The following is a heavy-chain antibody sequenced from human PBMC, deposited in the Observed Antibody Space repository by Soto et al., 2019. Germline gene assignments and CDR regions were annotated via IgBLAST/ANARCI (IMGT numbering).Heavy chain of an antibody. Sequence: QEQLVQSGAEVKKPGSSVKVSCKAPGDTFSSYAISWVRQAPGQGLEWMGKIIPTFGQTHYAEKFRATLTISADESTSTVYMELSSLTAEDTAVYYCARDPLSSFAMDVWGQGTTVIVSS. J-gene: IGHJ6*02. CDR3: ARDPLSSFAMDV. CDR2: IIPTFGQT. V-gene: IGHV1-69*18. CDR1: GDTFSSYA. D-gene: IGHD3-10*02.